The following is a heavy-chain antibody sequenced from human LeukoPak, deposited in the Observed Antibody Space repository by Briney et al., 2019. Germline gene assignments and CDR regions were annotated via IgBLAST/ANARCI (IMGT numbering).Heavy chain of an antibody. CDR2: IYYSGST. Sequence: SETLSLTCTVSGGSISSYYWSWIRQPPGKGLEWIGYIYYSGSTNYNPSLKSRVTISVDTSKNQFSLKLSSVTAADTAVYYCARGTLGYCSSTSCYRYYFDYWGQGTLVTVSS. J-gene: IGHJ4*02. D-gene: IGHD2-2*02. V-gene: IGHV4-59*12. CDR3: ARGTLGYCSSTSCYRYYFDY. CDR1: GGSISSYY.